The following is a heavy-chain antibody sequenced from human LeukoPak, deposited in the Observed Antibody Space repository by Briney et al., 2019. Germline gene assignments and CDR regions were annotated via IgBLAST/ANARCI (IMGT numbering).Heavy chain of an antibody. V-gene: IGHV1-2*02. J-gene: IGHJ4*02. Sequence: ASVKVSCKASGYTFTGYYMHWVRQAPGQGLEWMGWINPNSGGTNYAQKLQGRVTMTTDTSTSTAYMELRSLRSDDTAVYYCARDGGENYYDSSGYDYWGQGTLVTVSS. CDR2: INPNSGGT. CDR1: GYTFTGYY. CDR3: ARDGGENYYDSSGYDY. D-gene: IGHD3-22*01.